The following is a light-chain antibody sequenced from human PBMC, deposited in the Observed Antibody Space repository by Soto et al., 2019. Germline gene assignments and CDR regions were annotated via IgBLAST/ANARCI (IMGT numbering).Light chain of an antibody. CDR2: DVS. V-gene: IGLV2-14*03. CDR3: GSYTSDNTLV. CDR1: SSDIGSYNY. Sequence: QSALTQPASVSGSPGQSITISCTGTSSDIGSYNYVSWYQQHPGEVPRLMIYDVSNRPSGVSNRFSGSKSGNTASLTISGLQAEDEADYYCGSYTSDNTLVFGGGTKLTGL. J-gene: IGLJ2*01.